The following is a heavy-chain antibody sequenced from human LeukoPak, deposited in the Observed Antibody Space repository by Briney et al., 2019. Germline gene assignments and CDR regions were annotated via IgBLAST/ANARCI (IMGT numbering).Heavy chain of an antibody. D-gene: IGHD2-8*01. J-gene: IGHJ4*02. CDR3: ARMDAGTDY. Sequence: GGSLRLSCTASGFTFGNYAMSWVRQAPGKGLEWVSAISGSGGSTYYADSVKGRFTISRDNSKNTLNVQMNSLRAEDTAVYYCARMDAGTDYWGQGTLVTVSS. CDR2: ISGSGGST. V-gene: IGHV3-23*01. CDR1: GFTFGNYA.